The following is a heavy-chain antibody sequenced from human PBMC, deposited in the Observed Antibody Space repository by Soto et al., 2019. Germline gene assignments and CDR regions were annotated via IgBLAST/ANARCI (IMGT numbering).Heavy chain of an antibody. D-gene: IGHD1-26*01. CDR3: ARSMGATTPYFDY. J-gene: IGHJ4*02. CDR1: GFTFSSYW. V-gene: IGHV3-7*03. CDR2: IKQDGSEK. Sequence: GGSLRLSCAASGFTFSSYWMSWVRQAPGKGLEWVANIKQDGSEKYYVDSVKGRFTISRDNAKSSLYLQMNSLRAEDTAVYYCARSMGATTPYFDYWGQGTLVTVSS.